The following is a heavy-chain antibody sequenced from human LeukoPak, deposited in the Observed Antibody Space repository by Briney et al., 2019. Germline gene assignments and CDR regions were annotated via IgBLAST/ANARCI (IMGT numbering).Heavy chain of an antibody. CDR1: GFTFSSYW. CDR3: ARENYGYFDWLSYYYYGMDV. CDR2: INSDGSST. J-gene: IGHJ6*04. Sequence: GALRLSCAASGFTFSSYWMHWVRQAPGKGLVWVSRINSDGSSTSYADSVKGRFTISRDNAKNTLYLQMNSLRAEDTAVYYCARENYGYFDWLSYYYYGMDVWGKGTTVTVCS. V-gene: IGHV3-74*01. D-gene: IGHD3-9*01.